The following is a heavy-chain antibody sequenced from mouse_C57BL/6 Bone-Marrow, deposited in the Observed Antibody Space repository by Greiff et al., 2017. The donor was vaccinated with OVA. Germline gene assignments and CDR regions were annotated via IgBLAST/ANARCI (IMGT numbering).Heavy chain of an antibody. CDR1: GFNIKDYY. CDR2: IDPTDGET. V-gene: IGHV14-2*01. J-gene: IGHJ3*01. CDR3: ASGQLRLREFAY. Sequence: VQLQQSGAELVKPGASVKLSCTASGFNIKDYYMHWVKQRTEQGLVWIGRIDPTDGETKYAPRFQGKATITSDKSSNTAYLQLSRLTSEDTAVYYCASGQLRLREFAYWGQGTLVTVSA. D-gene: IGHD3-2*02.